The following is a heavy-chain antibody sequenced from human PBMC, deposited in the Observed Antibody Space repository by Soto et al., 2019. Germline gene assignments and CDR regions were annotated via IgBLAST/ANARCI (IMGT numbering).Heavy chain of an antibody. CDR1: GGSISSSSFY. CDR3: ARQGVDEGSGYYHFDS. J-gene: IGHJ4*02. V-gene: IGHV4-39*01. CDR2: IYYSGNT. D-gene: IGHD3-22*01. Sequence: SETLSLTCTVSGGSISSSSFYWGWVRQPPGKGLEWLGSIYYSGNTYHTPSLESRLTISVDTSRNQFSLKLASVTAADTAVYYCARQGVDEGSGYYHFDSWGQGTLVTVSS.